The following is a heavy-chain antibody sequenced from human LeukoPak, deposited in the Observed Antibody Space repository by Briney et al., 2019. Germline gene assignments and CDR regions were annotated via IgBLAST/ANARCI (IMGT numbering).Heavy chain of an antibody. CDR3: ARDFSYGSSWSNWLDP. Sequence: PSQTLSLTCTVSGGSISSGGYFWSWIRQLPGKGLEWIGHIYHSGSTFYSPSLESRVTISIDTSKNQFSLKLNSVTAADTAVYYCARDFSYGSSWSNWLDPWGQGTLVTVSS. CDR2: IYHSGST. D-gene: IGHD6-13*01. V-gene: IGHV4-31*03. J-gene: IGHJ5*02. CDR1: GGSISSGGYF.